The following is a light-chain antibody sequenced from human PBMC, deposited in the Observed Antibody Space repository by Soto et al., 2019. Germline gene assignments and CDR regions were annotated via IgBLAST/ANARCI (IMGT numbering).Light chain of an antibody. CDR1: QDITNY. J-gene: IGKJ5*01. V-gene: IGKV1-33*01. Sequence: DIQITQSPSSLSASVGDRVTIICQASQDITNYLNWYQQKPGKAPKLLIYDASNLETGVPSRFSGSGSGTHFSFTISSLQPEDIATYYCQQFDNVPFTFGQGTRLEMK. CDR3: QQFDNVPFT. CDR2: DAS.